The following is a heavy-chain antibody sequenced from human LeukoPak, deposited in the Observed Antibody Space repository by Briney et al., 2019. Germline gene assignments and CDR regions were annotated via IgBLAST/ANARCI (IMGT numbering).Heavy chain of an antibody. V-gene: IGHV4-34*01. D-gene: IGHD3-3*01. J-gene: IGHJ6*03. CDR2: INHSGST. CDR1: GGSFSGYY. Sequence: SETLSLTCAVYGGSFSGYYWSWIRQPPGKGLEWIGEINHSGSTNYNPSLKSRVTISVDTSENQFSLKLSSVTAADTAVYYCARDQRITIFGVDYYYYMDVWGKGTTVTVSS. CDR3: ARDQRITIFGVDYYYYMDV.